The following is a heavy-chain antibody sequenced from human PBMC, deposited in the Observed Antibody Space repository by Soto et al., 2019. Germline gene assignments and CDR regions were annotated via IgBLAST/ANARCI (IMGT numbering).Heavy chain of an antibody. CDR3: AKDRFGYSSSWYYGWFDP. CDR1: EFTLSDNY. D-gene: IGHD6-13*01. Sequence: PGGSLRLACAASEFTLSDNYLSWVRQAPGKGLEWVSVIYSGGSTYYADSVKGRFTISRDNSKNTLYLQMNSLRAEDTAVYYCAKDRFGYSSSWYYGWFDPWGQGTLVTVSS. CDR2: IYSGGST. V-gene: IGHV3-66*02. J-gene: IGHJ5*02.